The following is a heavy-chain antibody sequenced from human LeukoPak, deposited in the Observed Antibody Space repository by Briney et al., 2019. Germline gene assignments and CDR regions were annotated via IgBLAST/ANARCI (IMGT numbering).Heavy chain of an antibody. V-gene: IGHV4-59*01. CDR3: ARVDGWYYFDY. D-gene: IGHD6-19*01. CDR1: GGSLSSYY. J-gene: IGHJ4*02. CDR2: IYYSGST. Sequence: SETLSLTCTVSGGSLSSYYWSWIRQPPGKGLEWIGYIYYSGSTNYNPSLKSRVTISVDTSKNQFSLKLSSVTAADTAVYYCARVDGWYYFDYWGQGTLVTVSS.